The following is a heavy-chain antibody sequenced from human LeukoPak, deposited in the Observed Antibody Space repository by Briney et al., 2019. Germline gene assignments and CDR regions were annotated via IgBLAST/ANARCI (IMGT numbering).Heavy chain of an antibody. CDR2: IYSGGNT. Sequence: PGGSLRLSCVASGFTVSSNYMSWVRQAPGKGLEWVSVIYSGGNTYYADSVKGRFTISRDNAKNSLYLQMNSLRAEDTAVYYCARDDYGDYVFDYWGQGTLVTVSS. CDR3: ARDDYGDYVFDY. J-gene: IGHJ4*02. CDR1: GFTVSSNY. V-gene: IGHV3-53*01. D-gene: IGHD4-17*01.